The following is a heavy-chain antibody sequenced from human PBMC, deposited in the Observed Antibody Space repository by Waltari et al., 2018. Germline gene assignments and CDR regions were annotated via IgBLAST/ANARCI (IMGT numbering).Heavy chain of an antibody. J-gene: IGHJ5*02. CDR2: IYYSGST. D-gene: IGHD2-15*01. Sequence: QVQLQASGPGLVKPSETLSLTCTVTGGSISSYYFCWIRPPPVTGLELIGYIYYSGSTNYNPSLKGRVTISVDSSKNQFSLKLSSVTAADTAVYYCARDMNCSGGICYSNNWFDPWGQGTLVTVSS. CDR3: ARDMNCSGGICYSNNWFDP. CDR1: GGSISSYY. V-gene: IGHV4-59*01.